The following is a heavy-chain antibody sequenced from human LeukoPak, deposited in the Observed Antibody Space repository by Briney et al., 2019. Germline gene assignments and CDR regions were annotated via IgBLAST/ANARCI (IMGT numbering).Heavy chain of an antibody. Sequence: PGGSLRLSCAASELIFSRYAMSWVRQAPGKGPEWVSVISGSSDSTYYADSVKGRFTISRDNSRNTLYLQMNRLRAEDTGLYYCAKVAYYYGSGSYYKSPLDYWGQGTLVTVSS. D-gene: IGHD3-10*01. CDR2: ISGSSDST. J-gene: IGHJ4*02. CDR1: ELIFSRYA. V-gene: IGHV3-23*01. CDR3: AKVAYYYGSGSYYKSPLDY.